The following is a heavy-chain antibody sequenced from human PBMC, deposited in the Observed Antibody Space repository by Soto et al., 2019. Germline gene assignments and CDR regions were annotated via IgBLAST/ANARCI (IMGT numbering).Heavy chain of an antibody. CDR1: GYTFTGYY. CDR2: INPNSGGT. D-gene: IGHD2-21*02. V-gene: IGHV1-2*02. CDR3: AREGGCGGDCYSDY. J-gene: IGHJ4*02. Sequence: ASVKVSCKASGYTFTGYYMHWVRQAPGQGLEWMGWINPNSGGTNYAQKLQGRVTMTRDTSISTAYMELSRLRSDDTAVYYCAREGGCGGDCYSDYWGQGTLVTVSS.